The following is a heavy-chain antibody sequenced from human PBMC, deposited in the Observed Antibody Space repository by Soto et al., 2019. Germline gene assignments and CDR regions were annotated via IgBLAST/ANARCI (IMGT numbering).Heavy chain of an antibody. V-gene: IGHV1-69*13. CDR2: IIPIFGTA. CDR1: GGTFRSYA. CDR3: ARNGIKHNWFDP. D-gene: IGHD1-20*01. Sequence: GASVKVSCKAFGGTFRSYAISWVRQAPGQGLEWMGGIIPIFGTANYAQKFQGRVTITADESTSTAYIELSSLRSEDTAVYYCARNGIKHNWFDPWGQGTRVTVSS. J-gene: IGHJ5*02.